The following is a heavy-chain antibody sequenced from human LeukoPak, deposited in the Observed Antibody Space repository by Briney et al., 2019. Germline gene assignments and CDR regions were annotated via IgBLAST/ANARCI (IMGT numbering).Heavy chain of an antibody. J-gene: IGHJ6*04. V-gene: IGHV3-48*03. D-gene: IGHD3-10*02. CDR1: GFTFSSYE. Sequence: GGSLRLSCAASGFTFSSYEMNWVPQAPGKGLEWVSYISSSGSTIYYADSVKGRFTISRDNAKNSLYLQMNSLRAEDTAVYYCAELGITMIGGVWGKGTTLTISS. CDR3: AELGITMIGGV. CDR2: ISSSGSTI.